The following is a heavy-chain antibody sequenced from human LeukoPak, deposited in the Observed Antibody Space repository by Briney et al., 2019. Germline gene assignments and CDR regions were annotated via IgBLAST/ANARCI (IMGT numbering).Heavy chain of an antibody. Sequence: GGSLRLSCAASGFTFSGSAMHWVRQASGKGLEWVGRIRSKANSYATAYAASVKGRFTISRDDSKNTAYLQMNSLKTEDTAVYYCTRPTPSPEAAAGTKWSYWYFDLWGRGTLVTVSS. CDR3: TRPTPSPEAAAGTKWSYWYFDL. V-gene: IGHV3-73*01. CDR1: GFTFSGSA. J-gene: IGHJ2*01. D-gene: IGHD6-13*01. CDR2: IRSKANSYAT.